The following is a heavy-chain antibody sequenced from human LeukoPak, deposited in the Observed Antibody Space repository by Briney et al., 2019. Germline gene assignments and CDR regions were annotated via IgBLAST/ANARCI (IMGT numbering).Heavy chain of an antibody. CDR1: GGSISSSSYY. V-gene: IGHV4-39*07. J-gene: IGHJ4*02. Sequence: PSETLSLTCTVSGGSISSSSYYWGWIRQPPGKGLEWIGSIYYSGSTKYNPSLKSRVTMSVDTSKNKFSLILTSVTAADTAVYYCARGGQSGYTAYDWAYWGQGTLVTVSS. CDR2: IYYSGST. D-gene: IGHD5-12*01. CDR3: ARGGQSGYTAYDWAY.